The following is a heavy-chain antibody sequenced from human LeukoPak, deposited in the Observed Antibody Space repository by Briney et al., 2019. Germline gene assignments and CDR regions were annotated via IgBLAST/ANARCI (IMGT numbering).Heavy chain of an antibody. J-gene: IGHJ4*02. D-gene: IGHD1-26*01. CDR3: AGNHRKWELRSCDY. CDR2: IYYSGST. Sequence: PSETLSLTCTVSGGSISSSSYYWGWIRQPPGKGLEWIGSIYYSGSTYYNPSLKSRVTMSVDTSKSQFSLKLRSVTAADTAVYYCAGNHRKWELRSCDYWGQGTLVTVSS. V-gene: IGHV4-39*01. CDR1: GGSISSSSYY.